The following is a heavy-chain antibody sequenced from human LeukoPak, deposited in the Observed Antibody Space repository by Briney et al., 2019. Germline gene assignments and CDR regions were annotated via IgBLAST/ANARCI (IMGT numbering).Heavy chain of an antibody. Sequence: PSETLSLTCTVSGASISSYYWNWIRQPPGKGLEWIGYISYSGSTNYNPSLKSRVTISADTSKNQVSLTLSSVTAADTAVYYCARHPELYFFDYWGQGTLVTVSS. D-gene: IGHD3-10*01. CDR1: GASISSYY. CDR3: ARHPELYFFDY. J-gene: IGHJ4*02. CDR2: ISYSGST. V-gene: IGHV4-59*08.